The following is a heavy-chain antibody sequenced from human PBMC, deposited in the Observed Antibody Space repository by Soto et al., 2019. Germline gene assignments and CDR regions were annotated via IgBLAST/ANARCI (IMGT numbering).Heavy chain of an antibody. Sequence: QVQLVKSGPEVKKPGASVKVSCKTSGYTFISFAITWVRQAPGQGLEWMGWISTYNGNTNYAPKLQCRVTMTTDTSTSTAYMELRSLTSDDTAVYYCARDRLVSIYAFDIWGQGTMVTVSS. CDR1: GYTFISFA. CDR3: ARDRLVSIYAFDI. J-gene: IGHJ3*02. CDR2: ISTYNGNT. V-gene: IGHV1-18*01. D-gene: IGHD3-16*01.